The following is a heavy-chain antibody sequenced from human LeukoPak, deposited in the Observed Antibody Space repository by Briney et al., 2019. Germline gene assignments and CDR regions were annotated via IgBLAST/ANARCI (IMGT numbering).Heavy chain of an antibody. CDR1: GFTFSSYA. J-gene: IGHJ3*02. D-gene: IGHD6-19*01. Sequence: GGSLRLSCAASGFTFSSYAMHWVRQAPGKGLEWVAVISYDGSNKYYADSVKGRFTISRDNSKNTLYLQMNSLRAEDTAVYYCAKMRGEFSSGWYHDAFDIWGQGTMVTVSS. CDR2: ISYDGSNK. CDR3: AKMRGEFSSGWYHDAFDI. V-gene: IGHV3-30-3*02.